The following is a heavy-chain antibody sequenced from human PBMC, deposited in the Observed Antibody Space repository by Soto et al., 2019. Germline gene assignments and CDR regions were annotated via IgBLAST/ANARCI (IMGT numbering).Heavy chain of an antibody. CDR2: ISSSSSYI. V-gene: IGHV3-21*01. CDR1: GFTFSSYS. Sequence: EVQLVESGGGLVKPGGSLRLSCAASGFTFSSYSMNWVRQAPGKGLEWVSSISSSSSYIYYADSVKGRFTISRDKAKNSLYLQMNSLRAEGTAVYYCARDHSGSYNYWCQGTLVTVSS. D-gene: IGHD1-26*01. CDR3: ARDHSGSYNY. J-gene: IGHJ4*02.